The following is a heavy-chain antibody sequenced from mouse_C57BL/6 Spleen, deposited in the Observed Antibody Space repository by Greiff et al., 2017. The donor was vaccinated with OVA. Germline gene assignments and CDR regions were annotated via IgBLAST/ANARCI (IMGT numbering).Heavy chain of an antibody. Sequence: VQLQQPGTELVKPGASVKLSCKASGYTFTSYWMHWVKQRPGQGLEWIGNINPSNGGTNYNEKFKSKATLTVDKSSSTAYMQLSSLTPKDAAVDDCARHSGGYHWYFDVWGTGTTVTVSS. CDR2: INPSNGGT. J-gene: IGHJ1*03. CDR3: ARHSGGYHWYFDV. D-gene: IGHD2-2*01. V-gene: IGHV1-53*01. CDR1: GYTFTSYW.